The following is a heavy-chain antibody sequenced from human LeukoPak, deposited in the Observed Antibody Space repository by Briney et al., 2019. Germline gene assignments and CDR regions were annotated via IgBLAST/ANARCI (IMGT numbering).Heavy chain of an antibody. D-gene: IGHD2-2*01. J-gene: IGHJ3*02. V-gene: IGHV1-2*02. CDR3: ARDHLPYCSSTSCYWEGAFAFDI. Sequence: ASVKVSCKASGYTFTGYYMHWVRQAPGQGLEWMGWINPNSGGTNYAQKFQGRVTMTRDTSISTAYMELSRLRSDDTAVYYCARDHLPYCSSTSCYWEGAFAFDIWGQGTMVTVSS. CDR2: INPNSGGT. CDR1: GYTFTGYY.